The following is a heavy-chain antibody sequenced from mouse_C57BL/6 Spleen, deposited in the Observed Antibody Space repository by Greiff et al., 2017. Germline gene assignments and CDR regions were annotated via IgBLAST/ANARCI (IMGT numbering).Heavy chain of an antibody. V-gene: IGHV3-6*01. Sequence: EVKLEESGPGLVKPSQSLSLTCSVTGYSITSGYYWNWIRQFPGNKLEWMGYISYDGSNNYNPSLKNRISITRDTSKNQFFLKLNSVTTEDTATYYCAREPGLAMDYWGQGTSVTVSS. CDR1: GYSITSGYY. CDR3: AREPGLAMDY. J-gene: IGHJ4*01. CDR2: ISYDGSN.